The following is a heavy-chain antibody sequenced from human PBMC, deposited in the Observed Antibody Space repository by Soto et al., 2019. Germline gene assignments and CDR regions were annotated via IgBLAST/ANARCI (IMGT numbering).Heavy chain of an antibody. J-gene: IGHJ5*02. CDR2: IYYSGST. Sequence: SETLSLTCVVSGGSLSSYYWSWIRQPPGKGLEWIGYIYYSGSTNYNPSLKSRVTISVDTSKNQFSLKLSSVTAADTAVYYCARQCRGVTCHWFVPWGQGTLVTVSS. D-gene: IGHD2-15*01. CDR3: ARQCRGVTCHWFVP. V-gene: IGHV4-59*01. CDR1: GGSLSSYY.